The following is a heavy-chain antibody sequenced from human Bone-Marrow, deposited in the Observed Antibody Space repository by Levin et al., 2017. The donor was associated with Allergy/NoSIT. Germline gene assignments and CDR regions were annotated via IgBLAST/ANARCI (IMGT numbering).Heavy chain of an antibody. CDR1: GFTFSSHS. Sequence: GGSLRLSCAGSGFTFSSHSINWVRQAPGKGLEWVSGINTGGDTFYADSVKGRFTISRDNSKNTVFLQMNSLRVEYTAVYYCGGYSSAWYDYWGQGTLVTVSS. J-gene: IGHJ4*02. D-gene: IGHD6-19*01. CDR3: GGYSSAWYDY. V-gene: IGHV3-23*01. CDR2: INTGGDT.